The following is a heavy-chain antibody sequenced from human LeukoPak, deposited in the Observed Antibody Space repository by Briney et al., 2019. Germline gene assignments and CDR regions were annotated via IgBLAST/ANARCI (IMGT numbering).Heavy chain of an antibody. CDR3: ARFNYYGSENLF. V-gene: IGHV3-30*02. CDR2: IQYDGSNK. Sequence: PGGSLRLSCAASGFIFSNYGIHWVRQAPGKGLEWVAFIQYDGSNKNFGDSVKGRFTISRDNSKNTLYLQMNSLRAEDTAVYYCARFNYYGSENLFWGQGTLVTVSS. J-gene: IGHJ4*02. CDR1: GFIFSNYG. D-gene: IGHD3-10*01.